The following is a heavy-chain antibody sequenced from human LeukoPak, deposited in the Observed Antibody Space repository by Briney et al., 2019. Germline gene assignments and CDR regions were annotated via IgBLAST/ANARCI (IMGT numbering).Heavy chain of an antibody. Sequence: GGSLRLSCPASGFTFGAYAMHWVRQATGKGLEYVSTISSNGGRTYYADSVKGRFIISRDNSKDTVFLQMSSLRPEDTAVYYCLTRGYNSGSMYFDTWGQGTLVTVSS. CDR3: LTRGYNSGSMYFDT. V-gene: IGHV3-64D*06. D-gene: IGHD3-10*01. CDR2: ISSNGGRT. J-gene: IGHJ4*02. CDR1: GFTFGAYA.